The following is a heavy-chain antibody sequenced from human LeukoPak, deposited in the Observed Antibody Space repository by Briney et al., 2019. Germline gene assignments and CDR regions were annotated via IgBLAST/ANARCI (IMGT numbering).Heavy chain of an antibody. D-gene: IGHD3-22*01. V-gene: IGHV3-11*05. CDR3: ARGNSNGGSQYNWFDS. Sequence: GGSLRLSCAASGFTFSDYYMSWIRQAPGKGLEWVSYISSSSSYTNYADSVKGRFTISRDNARNSVYLQMNSLGVEDTAVYYCARGNSNGGSQYNWFDSWGPGTLVTVSS. CDR1: GFTFSDYY. CDR2: ISSSSSYT. J-gene: IGHJ5*01.